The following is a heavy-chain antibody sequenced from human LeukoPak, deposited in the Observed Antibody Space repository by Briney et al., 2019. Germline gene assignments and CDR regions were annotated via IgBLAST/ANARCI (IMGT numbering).Heavy chain of an antibody. J-gene: IGHJ4*02. D-gene: IGHD6-13*01. CDR2: IKQDGSEK. CDR1: GFTFSSYW. Sequence: GGSLRLSCAASGFTFSSYWMSWVRQAPGKGLEWVANIKQDGSEKYYVDSVKGRFTISRDNAKNSLYLQMNSLRAEDTAVYYCARDWSYSSRNFDYWGQGTLVTVSS. V-gene: IGHV3-7*01. CDR3: ARDWSYSSRNFDY.